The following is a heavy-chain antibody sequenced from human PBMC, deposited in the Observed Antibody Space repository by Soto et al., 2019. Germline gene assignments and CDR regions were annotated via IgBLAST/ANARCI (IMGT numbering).Heavy chain of an antibody. CDR1: GGSFCGYY. CDR3: ARRISGYDSPRYYYYYGMDV. D-gene: IGHD5-12*01. J-gene: IGHJ6*02. V-gene: IGHV4-34*01. CDR2: INHSGST. Sequence: SGSLYITCAVYGGSFCGYYWSWIRKPPGKGLEWIGEINHSGSTNYNPSLKSRVTISVDTSKNQFSLKLSSVTAADTAVYYCARRISGYDSPRYYYYYGMDVWGQGTTVTVSS.